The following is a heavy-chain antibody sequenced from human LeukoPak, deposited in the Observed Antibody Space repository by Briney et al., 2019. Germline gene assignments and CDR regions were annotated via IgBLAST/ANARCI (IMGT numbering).Heavy chain of an antibody. V-gene: IGHV3-74*03. Sequence: GGSLRLSCTASGFTFRRHWMHWVRQAPGKGLVWVSRINSDGSYTTYADSVKGRFTISRDNVKNTLYLQMNSLRAEDTAVYFCAREVAGDFGDNWFDPWGQRTLVTVSS. D-gene: IGHD3-10*01. CDR3: AREVAGDFGDNWFDP. CDR1: GFTFRRHW. J-gene: IGHJ5*02. CDR2: INSDGSYT.